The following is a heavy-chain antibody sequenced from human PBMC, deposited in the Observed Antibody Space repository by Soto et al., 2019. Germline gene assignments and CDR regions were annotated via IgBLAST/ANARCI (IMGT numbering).Heavy chain of an antibody. CDR1: GYTFTSYD. J-gene: IGHJ5*02. D-gene: IGHD2-2*01. V-gene: IGHV1-8*01. CDR2: MNPNSGNT. CDR3: ARGVGYCISTSCHYTWFDP. Sequence: QVQLVQSGAEVKKPGASVKVSCKASGYTFTSYDINWVRQATGQGLEWMGWMNPNSGNTGYAQKFQGRVTMTRNTSISTAYMELSSLRSEDTAVYYCARGVGYCISTSCHYTWFDPWGQGTLVTVSS.